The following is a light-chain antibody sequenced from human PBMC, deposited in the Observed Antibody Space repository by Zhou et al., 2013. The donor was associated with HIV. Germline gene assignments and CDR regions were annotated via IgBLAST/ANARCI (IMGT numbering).Light chain of an antibody. V-gene: IGKV3-11*01. CDR1: QSVSSY. Sequence: EIVLTQSPATLSLSPGERATLSCRASQSVSSYLAWYQQKPGQAPRLLIYGSSNRAAGIPDRFSGSGSGTDFTLSIYSLEPEDFAVYYCQYYGGSPRTFGQGPRWKS. J-gene: IGKJ1*01. CDR3: QYYGGSPRT. CDR2: GSS.